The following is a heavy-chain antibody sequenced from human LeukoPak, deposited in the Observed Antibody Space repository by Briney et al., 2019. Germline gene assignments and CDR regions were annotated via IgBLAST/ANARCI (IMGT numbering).Heavy chain of an antibody. D-gene: IGHD3-10*01. CDR3: PRDRVLGSGSLDA. Sequence: PGGSLRLSCAASGFTFSSDWMHWVRQAPGKGLVWVSRIRGDGNDATYADSVKGRFTVSRDNARSTLFLQMNRLTADDTAVYYCPRDRVLGSGSLDAWGQGTLVSVSS. CDR2: IRGDGNDA. V-gene: IGHV3-74*01. CDR1: GFTFSSDW. J-gene: IGHJ5*02.